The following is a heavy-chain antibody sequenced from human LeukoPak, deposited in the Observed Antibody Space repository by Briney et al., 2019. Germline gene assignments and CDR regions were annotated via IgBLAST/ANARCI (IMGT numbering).Heavy chain of an antibody. V-gene: IGHV3-30*18. CDR3: AKMKLPVNDAFDI. J-gene: IGHJ3*02. Sequence: GGSLRLSCAASGFTFSSYAMSWVRQAPGKGLEWVAAISDDGGKTYYADSVKGRLAISRDNSKNTLFLQMHSLRVEDTAVYFCAKMKLPVNDAFDIWGQGTVVTVSS. CDR2: ISDDGGKT. D-gene: IGHD2-21*01. CDR1: GFTFSSYA.